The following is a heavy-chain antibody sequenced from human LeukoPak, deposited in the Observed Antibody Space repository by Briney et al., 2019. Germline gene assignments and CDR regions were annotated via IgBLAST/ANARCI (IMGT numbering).Heavy chain of an antibody. V-gene: IGHV3-74*01. Sequence: GGSLRLSCAASGFIFNNYWMHWVRQVPGKGLEWLSRVDGDGTGTSYADSVKGRFTISRDNAKNTLNLQMNSLRVEDTAVYYCATIFVFWGQGILVTVSS. CDR1: GFIFNNYW. CDR2: VDGDGTGT. D-gene: IGHD2-21*01. J-gene: IGHJ4*02. CDR3: ATIFVF.